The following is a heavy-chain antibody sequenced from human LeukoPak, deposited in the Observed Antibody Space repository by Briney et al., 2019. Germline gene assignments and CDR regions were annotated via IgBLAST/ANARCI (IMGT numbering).Heavy chain of an antibody. CDR2: IYYTGST. Sequence: PSETLSLTCTVSSGSISRYYWSWIRQPPGKGLDWTGYIYYTGSTCYNPSLKSRVTISVDTSKNQFSLKLNSVTAADTAVYYCAREKSYYDYVWGEAFDIWGQGTMVTVSS. CDR1: SGSISRYY. J-gene: IGHJ3*02. V-gene: IGHV4-59*01. CDR3: AREKSYYDYVWGEAFDI. D-gene: IGHD3-16*01.